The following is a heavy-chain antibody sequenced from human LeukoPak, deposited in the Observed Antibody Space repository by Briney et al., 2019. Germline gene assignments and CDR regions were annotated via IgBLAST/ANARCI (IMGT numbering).Heavy chain of an antibody. D-gene: IGHD1-26*01. Sequence: ASVKVSCKASGYTFTDYYIHWVRQAPGQGLEWMGWINPNGGGTTYAQKSQGRVSMTRDTSITTAYMEVSSLRSDDTDVYYCAREALGSYYTNFDYWGQGTLVTVSS. CDR1: GYTFTDYY. CDR3: AREALGSYYTNFDY. CDR2: INPNGGGT. J-gene: IGHJ4*02. V-gene: IGHV1-2*02.